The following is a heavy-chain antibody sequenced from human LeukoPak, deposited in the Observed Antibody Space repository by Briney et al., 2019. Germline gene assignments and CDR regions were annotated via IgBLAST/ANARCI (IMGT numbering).Heavy chain of an antibody. J-gene: IGHJ5*02. CDR1: GFTFSHYG. CDR2: IQYDGSKT. V-gene: IGHV3-33*01. CDR3: ARDVDTSNHMGIFDP. D-gene: IGHD1-26*01. Sequence: GGSLRLSCAGSGFTFSHYGMHWVRQAPGKGLEWVAGIQYDGSKTYYGDSVKGRFSISRDNSRNTLYLQMSSLRAEDTAVYSCARDVDTSNHMGIFDPWGQGTLVTVSS.